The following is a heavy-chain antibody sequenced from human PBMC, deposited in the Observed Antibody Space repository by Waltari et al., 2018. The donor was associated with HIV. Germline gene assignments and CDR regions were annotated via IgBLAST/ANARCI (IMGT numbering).Heavy chain of an antibody. CDR3: AQKSGNYGDYYWYFDL. Sequence: QVQLVQSGAEVKKPGSSVKLSCKPSGGTFSSYAISWVRQAPGQGLEWMGGIIPMFGTANYAQKFQGRVSITADESTSTAYMELSSLSSEDTAVYYCAQKSGNYGDYYWYFDLWGRGTLVTVSS. V-gene: IGHV1-69*01. J-gene: IGHJ2*01. D-gene: IGHD4-17*01. CDR2: IIPMFGTA. CDR1: GGTFSSYA.